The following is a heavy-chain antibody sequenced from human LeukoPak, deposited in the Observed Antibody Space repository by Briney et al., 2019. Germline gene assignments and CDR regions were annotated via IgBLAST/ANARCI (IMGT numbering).Heavy chain of an antibody. CDR2: VSGSGGST. J-gene: IGHJ4*02. CDR1: GFTFRTYA. D-gene: IGHD5-18*01. Sequence: PGGSLRLSCAASGFTFRTYAMSWVRQAPGKGLEWVSTVSGSGGSTYYADSLKGRFTISRDNSKNPLYLQVNSLRAEDTAIYYCANLVTASAGYWGQGTPVTVSS. V-gene: IGHV3-23*01. CDR3: ANLVTASAGY.